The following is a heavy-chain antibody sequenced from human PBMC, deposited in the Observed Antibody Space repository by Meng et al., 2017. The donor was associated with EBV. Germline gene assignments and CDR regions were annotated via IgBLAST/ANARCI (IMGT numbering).Heavy chain of an antibody. CDR3: AKDLAGGIAVDY. Sequence: EVLLLGSGGGLVQPGGSLSLSCAASGFTFSSYAMSWVRQAPGKGLEWVSAISGSGGSTYYADSVKGRFTISRDNSKNTLYLQMNSLRAEDTAVYYCAKDLAGGIAVDYWGQGTLVTVSS. CDR2: ISGSGGST. D-gene: IGHD6-13*01. J-gene: IGHJ4*02. V-gene: IGHV3-23*01. CDR1: GFTFSSYA.